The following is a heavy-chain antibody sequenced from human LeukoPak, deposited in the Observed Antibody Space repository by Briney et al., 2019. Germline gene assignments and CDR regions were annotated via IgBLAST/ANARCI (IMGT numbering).Heavy chain of an antibody. CDR1: GFTVSSYY. J-gene: IGHJ6*02. CDR3: ARSYSNHLFGMDV. Sequence: GGSLRLSCAASGFTVSSYYMTWVRQAPGKGLEWVSVLYSGGNSYYADSVKGRAAISRDNSKNTVFLQMNSVRPEDTPVYYCARSYSNHLFGMDVWGQGTTVTVSS. D-gene: IGHD4-11*01. V-gene: IGHV3-66*01. CDR2: LYSGGNS.